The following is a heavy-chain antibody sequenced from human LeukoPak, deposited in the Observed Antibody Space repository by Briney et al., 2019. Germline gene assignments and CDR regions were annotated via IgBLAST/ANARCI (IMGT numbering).Heavy chain of an antibody. D-gene: IGHD3-3*01. Sequence: PSETLSLTCTVSGGSISSSSYYWGWIRQPPGKGLEWIGSIYYSGSTYYNPSLKSRVTISVDTSKNQFSLKLSSVTAADTAVYYCAGYDFWSGRESSPYYYYMDVWGKGTTVTVSS. J-gene: IGHJ6*03. V-gene: IGHV4-39*01. CDR2: IYYSGST. CDR3: AGYDFWSGRESSPYYYYMDV. CDR1: GGSISSSSYY.